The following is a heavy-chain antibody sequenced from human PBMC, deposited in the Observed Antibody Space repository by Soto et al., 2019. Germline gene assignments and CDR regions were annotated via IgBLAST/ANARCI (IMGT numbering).Heavy chain of an antibody. CDR3: ARDTLRYYDFWSGYYPLRDYYYGMDV. J-gene: IGHJ6*02. Sequence: PGGSLRLSCAASGFTFSSYGMNWVRQAPGKGLEWVSYISSSGSTIYYADSVKGRFTISRDNARNSLYLQMNSLRAEDTAVYYCARDTLRYYDFWSGYYPLRDYYYGMDVWGQGTTVTVSS. D-gene: IGHD3-3*01. CDR2: ISSSGSTI. CDR1: GFTFSSYG. V-gene: IGHV3-48*03.